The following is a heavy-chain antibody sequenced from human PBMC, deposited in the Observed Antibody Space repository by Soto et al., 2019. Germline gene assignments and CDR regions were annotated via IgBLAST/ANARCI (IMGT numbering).Heavy chain of an antibody. Sequence: SETLSLTCSISGASTNYYYWSWIRQSPGKGLEWIGYIYHSGSTKYNTSLKSRITISIDTSKNQFSLRLGSVTAADTAVYFCARHGSLRRSSTAVAGPFDSWGQGTLVTVS. J-gene: IGHJ4*02. CDR3: ARHGSLRRSSTAVAGPFDS. CDR2: IYHSGST. V-gene: IGHV4-59*08. D-gene: IGHD6-19*01. CDR1: GASTNYYY.